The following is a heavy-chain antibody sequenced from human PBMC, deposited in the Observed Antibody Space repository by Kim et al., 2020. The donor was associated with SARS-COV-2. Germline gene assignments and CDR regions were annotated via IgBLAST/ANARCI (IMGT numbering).Heavy chain of an antibody. CDR1: GYTFTSYA. Sequence: ASVKVSCKASGYTFTSYAMNWVRQAPGQGLEWMGWINTNTGNPTYAQGFTGRFVFSLDTSVSTAYLQISSLKAEDTAVYYCARVASSGYYDYYYYYGMDVWGQGTTVTVSS. CDR2: INTNTGNP. CDR3: ARVASSGYYDYYYYYGMDV. V-gene: IGHV7-4-1*02. D-gene: IGHD3-22*01. J-gene: IGHJ6*02.